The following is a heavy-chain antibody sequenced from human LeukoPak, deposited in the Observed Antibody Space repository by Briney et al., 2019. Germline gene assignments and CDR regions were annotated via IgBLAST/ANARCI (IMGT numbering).Heavy chain of an antibody. CDR1: VFTFSSYG. J-gene: IGHJ5*02. D-gene: IGHD6-19*01. CDR3: ARLIGWSRFAP. V-gene: IGHV3-33*01. CDR2: IWYDGSKQ. Sequence: GGSLRLSCAASVFTFSSYGMHWVRQAPGKGLEWVALIWYDGSKQYYADSVKGRFTISRDNSKNTLHLQMNSLRAEDTAVFYCARLIGWSRFAPWGQGALVTVSS.